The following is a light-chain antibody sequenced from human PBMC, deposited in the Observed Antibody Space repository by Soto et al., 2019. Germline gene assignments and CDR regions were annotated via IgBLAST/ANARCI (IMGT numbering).Light chain of an antibody. V-gene: IGLV4-60*02. CDR3: ETWDSNTRV. J-gene: IGLJ3*02. CDR1: SGHSSYI. Sequence: QLVLTQSSSASASLGSSVKLTCTLSSGHSSYIIAWHQQQPGKAPRYLMKLEGSGSYNKGSGVPDRFSGSSSGADRYLTISNLQFEDEADYYCETWDSNTRVFGGWTKLT. CDR2: LEGSGSY.